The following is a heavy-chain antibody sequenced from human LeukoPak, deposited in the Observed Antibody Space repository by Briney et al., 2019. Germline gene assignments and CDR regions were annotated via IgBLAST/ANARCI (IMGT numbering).Heavy chain of an antibody. CDR3: ARDDAPNMITFGGVIGLFDY. J-gene: IGHJ4*02. CDR1: GFTFSSYA. V-gene: IGHV3-30*04. CDR2: ISYDGSNK. D-gene: IGHD3-16*02. Sequence: PGRSLRPSCAASGFTFSSYAMHWVRQAPGKGLEWVAVISYDGSNKYYADSVKGRFTISRDNSKNTLYLQMNSLRAEDTAVYYCARDDAPNMITFGGVIGLFDYWGQGTLVTVSS.